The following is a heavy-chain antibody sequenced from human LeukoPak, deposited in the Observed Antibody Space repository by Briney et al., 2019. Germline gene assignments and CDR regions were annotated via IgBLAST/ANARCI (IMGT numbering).Heavy chain of an antibody. CDR1: GYSFTSYA. Sequence: GASVKVSCKPSGYSFTSYAMNWVRQAPGQGLEWMGWINTNTGNPTYAQGFTGRFVFSLDTSVSTAYLQISSLKAEDTAVYYCARDSRRYYDFWSGYYSQYNWFDPWGQGTLVTVSS. J-gene: IGHJ5*02. CDR2: INTNTGNP. CDR3: ARDSRRYYDFWSGYYSQYNWFDP. D-gene: IGHD3-3*01. V-gene: IGHV7-4-1*02.